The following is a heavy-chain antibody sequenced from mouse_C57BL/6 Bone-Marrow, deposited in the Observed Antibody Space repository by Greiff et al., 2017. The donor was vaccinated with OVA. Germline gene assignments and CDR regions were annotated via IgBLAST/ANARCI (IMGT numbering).Heavy chain of an antibody. CDR1: GFNIKDDY. CDR3: TTGTYGNGAY. V-gene: IGHV14-4*01. CDR2: IDPENGDT. D-gene: IGHD2-1*01. Sequence: EVKLQESGAELVRPGASVKLSCTASGFNIKDDYMHWVKQRPEQGLEWIGWIDPENGDTEYASKFQGKATITADTSSNTAYLQLSSLTSEDTAVYYCTTGTYGNGAYWGQGTLVTVSA. J-gene: IGHJ3*01.